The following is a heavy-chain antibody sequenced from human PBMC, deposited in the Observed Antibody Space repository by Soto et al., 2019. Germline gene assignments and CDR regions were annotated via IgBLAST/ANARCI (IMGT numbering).Heavy chain of an antibody. CDR3: ARHFPIGNNWNFFDY. CDR2: IFYNGKT. CDR1: GGSISTYY. Sequence: QVQLQESGPGLVKPSETLSLSFSVSGGSISTYYWGWIRQPPGKGLEWIGYIFYNGKTNYNPSLESRVSISVDTSKKQFSLRVSSVTAADTAVYYCARHFPIGNNWNFFDYWGQGTLVTVSS. J-gene: IGHJ4*02. V-gene: IGHV4-59*01. D-gene: IGHD1-1*01.